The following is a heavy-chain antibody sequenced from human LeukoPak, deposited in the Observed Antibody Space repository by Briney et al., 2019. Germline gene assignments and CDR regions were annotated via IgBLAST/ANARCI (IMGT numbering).Heavy chain of an antibody. D-gene: IGHD5-18*01. Sequence: SETLSLTCTVSGFSISNDYYWTWLRQPPGRGLEWIGGIYHSGTTYYNPSLRGRVTISIDTSKNQFSLKLSSVTAADTAVYYCARRFGYSYGYDDCWGQGTLVTVSS. V-gene: IGHV4-38-2*02. J-gene: IGHJ4*02. CDR2: IYHSGTT. CDR3: ARRFGYSYGYDDC. CDR1: GFSISNDYY.